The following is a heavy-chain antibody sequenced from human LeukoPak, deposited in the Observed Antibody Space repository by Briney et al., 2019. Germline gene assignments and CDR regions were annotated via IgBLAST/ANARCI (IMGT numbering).Heavy chain of an antibody. Sequence: ASVTVSCKASGYTFRGYYMLWVRQAPGQGLEWMGWVSPNSGGTNYARRFQGRVTMTRDRSISTAYMELSRLRSDDTAVYYCARNDYSNLNFDYWGQGTLVTVSS. J-gene: IGHJ4*02. CDR2: VSPNSGGT. V-gene: IGHV1-2*02. CDR1: GYTFRGYY. CDR3: ARNDYSNLNFDY. D-gene: IGHD4-11*01.